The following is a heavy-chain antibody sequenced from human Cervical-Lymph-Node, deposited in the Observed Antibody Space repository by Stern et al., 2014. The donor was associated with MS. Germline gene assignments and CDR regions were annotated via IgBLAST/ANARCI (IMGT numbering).Heavy chain of an antibody. J-gene: IGHJ4*02. D-gene: IGHD2-15*01. V-gene: IGHV3-30-3*01. Sequence: VQLVQSGGGVVQPGRSLRLSCAASGFTFSNYAMHWVRQAPGKGLDWVAFVSNEVSKHFYADSVKGRFTISRDNANNTLYLQMNSLRPDDTAVYYCGRDTCRGGGCYFRYWGQGILITVSS. CDR2: VSNEVSKH. CDR1: GFTFSNYA. CDR3: GRDTCRGGGCYFRY.